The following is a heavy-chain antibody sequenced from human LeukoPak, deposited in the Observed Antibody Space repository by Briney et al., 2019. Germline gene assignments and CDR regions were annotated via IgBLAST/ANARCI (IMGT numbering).Heavy chain of an antibody. J-gene: IGHJ4*02. V-gene: IGHV1-69*04. Sequence: SVKDSCKASGGTLSSYAISGVRQAPAQGVEWRGRIIPILGVANYAQKFQGRDTTTADKSTSTAYMELSSLRSEETAVYYCARVGEMATITLFDWGQGTLVTVSS. D-gene: IGHD5-24*01. CDR2: IIPILGVA. CDR1: GGTLSSYA. CDR3: ARVGEMATITLFD.